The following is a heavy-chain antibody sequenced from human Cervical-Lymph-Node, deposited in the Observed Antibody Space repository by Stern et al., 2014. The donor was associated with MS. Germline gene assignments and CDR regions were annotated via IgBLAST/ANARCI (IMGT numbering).Heavy chain of an antibody. V-gene: IGHV3-33*01. D-gene: IGHD1-26*01. Sequence: MQLVESGGGVVQPGRSLRLSCAASGFTFSSYGLHWVRQAPGKGLAWVAVIWYDGSNNSYAVSVKDRFTISRDNSKNTLYLQMNSLRAEDTAVYYCARAYSGSYYEPFDYWGQGTLVTVSS. CDR3: ARAYSGSYYEPFDY. CDR2: IWYDGSNN. CDR1: GFTFSSYG. J-gene: IGHJ4*02.